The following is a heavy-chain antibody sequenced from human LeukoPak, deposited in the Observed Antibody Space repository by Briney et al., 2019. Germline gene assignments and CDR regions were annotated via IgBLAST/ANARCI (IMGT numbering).Heavy chain of an antibody. V-gene: IGHV3-23*01. CDR1: GFTFSSYA. CDR2: ISGSGGST. Sequence: GGSLRLSCAASGFTFSSYAMSWVRQAPGKGLEWVSAISGSGGSTYYADSVKGRLTISRDDSKNTVYLQMNSLRADDTAVYYCARDSSSSWSRNGMDVWGQGTTVTVSS. CDR3: ARDSSSSWSRNGMDV. D-gene: IGHD6-13*01. J-gene: IGHJ6*02.